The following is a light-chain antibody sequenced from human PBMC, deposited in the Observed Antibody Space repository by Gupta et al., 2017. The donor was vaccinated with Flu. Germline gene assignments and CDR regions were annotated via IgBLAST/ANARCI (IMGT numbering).Light chain of an antibody. CDR3: DSCGAGEV. CDR2: EVS. J-gene: IGLJ2*01. Sequence: GKSIAICGTGTSRDMEADNYVPRYQQDPRKVLKLTIYEVSNRPKGVSTRFSGSNSGTTHYLTISGLQAEDEADYYCDSCGAGEVFGGGTKVTVL. V-gene: IGLV2-14*01. CDR1: SRDMEADNY.